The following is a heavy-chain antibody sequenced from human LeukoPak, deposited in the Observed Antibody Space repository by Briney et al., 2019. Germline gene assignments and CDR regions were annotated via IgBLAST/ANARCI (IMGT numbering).Heavy chain of an antibody. CDR3: ASLKIPGLFDY. CDR1: GGSISTTSYY. Sequence: SETLSLTCTVSGGSISTTSYYWGWIRQPPGEGLEWIGNIYYTGSTYYNSSLNSRLTISVDTSMTQFSLKLNSVTAADTAVYYCASLKIPGLFDYWGQGTLVPVSS. CDR2: IYYTGST. J-gene: IGHJ4*02. D-gene: IGHD1-14*01. V-gene: IGHV4-39*01.